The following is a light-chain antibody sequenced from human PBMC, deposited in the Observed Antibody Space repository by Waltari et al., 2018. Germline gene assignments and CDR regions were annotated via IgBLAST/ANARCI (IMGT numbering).Light chain of an antibody. J-gene: IGKJ1*01. Sequence: EIGLTQSPGTLSLSPGERATLSCRASQSVSRTLAWYQQKPGQAPRLLIYDASIRATGIPDRFSGSGSGTDFSLTISRLEPEDFAVYYCQKYGTRPATFGQGTKVEIK. V-gene: IGKV3-20*01. CDR2: DAS. CDR1: QSVSRT. CDR3: QKYGTRPAT.